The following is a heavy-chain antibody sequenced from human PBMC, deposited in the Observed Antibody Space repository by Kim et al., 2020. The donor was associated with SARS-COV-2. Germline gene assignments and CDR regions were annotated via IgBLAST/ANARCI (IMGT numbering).Heavy chain of an antibody. Sequence: SETLSLTCTVSGGSISSGDYYWSWIRQPPGKGLEWIGYIYYSGSTYYNPSLKSRVTISVDTSKNQFSLKLSSVTAADTAVYYCARGEGYDILTGYFDWFDPWGQGTLAT. J-gene: IGHJ5*02. D-gene: IGHD3-9*01. CDR3: ARGEGYDILTGYFDWFDP. CDR2: IYYSGST. V-gene: IGHV4-30-4*01. CDR1: GGSISSGDYY.